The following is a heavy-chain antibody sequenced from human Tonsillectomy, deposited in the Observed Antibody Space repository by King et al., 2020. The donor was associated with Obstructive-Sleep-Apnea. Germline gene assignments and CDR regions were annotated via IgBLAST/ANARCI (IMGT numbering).Heavy chain of an antibody. CDR2: IYYSEGT. CDR1: GGSVSSASYY. J-gene: IGHJ3*02. Sequence: QLQESGPGLVNPSETLSLTCTVSGGSVSSASYYWTWIRQPPGKGLEWISYIYYSEGTNYNPYLKSRVTISVDTSKNQFSLKLSSVTAADTAVYYCTRFSSSNAFDIWGQGTMVTVSS. V-gene: IGHV4-61*01. D-gene: IGHD6-6*01. CDR3: TRFSSSNAFDI.